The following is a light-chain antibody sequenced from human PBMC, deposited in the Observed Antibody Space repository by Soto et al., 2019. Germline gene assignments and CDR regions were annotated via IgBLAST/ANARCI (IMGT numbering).Light chain of an antibody. Sequence: EIVLTQSPGTLSLSPGERATLSCRASQSVSSSYLAWHQQKPGQAPRLLIYGASSRATGIPDRFSGSGSGTDFTLTISRLEPEDFAVYYCQQYGSSPPNTFGQGPKLEIK. J-gene: IGKJ2*01. V-gene: IGKV3-20*01. CDR2: GAS. CDR3: QQYGSSPPNT. CDR1: QSVSSSY.